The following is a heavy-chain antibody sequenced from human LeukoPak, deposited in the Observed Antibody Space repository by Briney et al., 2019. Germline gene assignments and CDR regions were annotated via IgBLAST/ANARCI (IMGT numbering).Heavy chain of an antibody. Sequence: GGSLRLSCAASGFTFSAYGMHWVRXAPGKXLEWAALISYDGSKKYYADSVKGRFTISRDNSKNTLYVQMNSLRAEDTAVYYCAKGAVRSTVVSPEYYFDYWGQGTMVTVSS. CDR1: GFTFSAYG. V-gene: IGHV3-30*18. CDR3: AKGAVRSTVVSPEYYFDY. J-gene: IGHJ4*02. CDR2: ISYDGSKK. D-gene: IGHD4-23*01.